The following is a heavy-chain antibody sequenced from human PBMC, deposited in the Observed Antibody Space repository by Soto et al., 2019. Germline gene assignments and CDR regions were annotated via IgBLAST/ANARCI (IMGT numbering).Heavy chain of an antibody. V-gene: IGHV4-38-2*01. CDR2: IYHSGST. CDR1: GYSISSGYY. D-gene: IGHD4-17*01. J-gene: IGHJ4*02. Sequence: KPSETLSLTCAVSGYSISSGYYWGWIRQPPGKGLEWIGSIYHSGSTYYNPSLKSRVTISVDTSKNQFSLKLSSVTAADTAVYYCARLGTTVTNFDYWGQGTLVTSPQ. CDR3: ARLGTTVTNFDY.